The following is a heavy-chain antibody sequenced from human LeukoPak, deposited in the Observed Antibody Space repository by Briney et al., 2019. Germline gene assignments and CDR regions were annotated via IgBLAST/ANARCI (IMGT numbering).Heavy chain of an antibody. V-gene: IGHV4-34*01. Sequence: SETLSLTCAVYGGSFSGYYWSWIRQPPGKGLEWIGETNHSGSTNYNPSIKSRVTISVDTSKNQFSLKLSSVTAADTAVYYCARGSWGVGATRWFDPWGQGTLVTVSS. CDR1: GGSFSGYY. CDR3: ARGSWGVGATRWFDP. D-gene: IGHD1-26*01. J-gene: IGHJ5*02. CDR2: TNHSGST.